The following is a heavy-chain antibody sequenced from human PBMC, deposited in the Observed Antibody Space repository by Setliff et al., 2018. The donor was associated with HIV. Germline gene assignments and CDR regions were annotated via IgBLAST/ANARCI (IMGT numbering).Heavy chain of an antibody. CDR2: IYTTGST. Sequence: SETLSLTCTVSGGSISGYYWSWIRRPAGKGLEWIGRIYTTGSTNYNPSLKSRVTMSVDTSKNQFSLKLSSVTAADTAIFYCARHAGSGARDDAFDIWGQGPLVTVSS. CDR3: ARHAGSGARDDAFDI. CDR1: GGSISGYY. J-gene: IGHJ3*02. D-gene: IGHD6-19*01. V-gene: IGHV4-4*07.